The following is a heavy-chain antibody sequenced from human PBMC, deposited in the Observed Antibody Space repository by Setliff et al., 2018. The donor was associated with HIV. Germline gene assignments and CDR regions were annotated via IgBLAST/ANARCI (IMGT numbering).Heavy chain of an antibody. Sequence: SETLSLTCTVSGDSISSDFYWGWIRQPPGKGLEWIGSIHHTGATYYSPSLKSRATISMDKSNNHFSLDLTSVTATDTAMYYCATYGSGSALEYWGQGTLVTVSS. D-gene: IGHD3-10*01. CDR3: ATYGSGSALEY. J-gene: IGHJ4*02. V-gene: IGHV4-38-2*02. CDR2: IHHTGAT. CDR1: GDSISSDFY.